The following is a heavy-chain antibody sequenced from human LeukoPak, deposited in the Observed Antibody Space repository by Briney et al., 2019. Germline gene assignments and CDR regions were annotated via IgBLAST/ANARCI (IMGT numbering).Heavy chain of an antibody. J-gene: IGHJ4*02. V-gene: IGHV1-2*02. CDR3: ARGDYYDSSGYYGDY. CDR2: INPNSGGT. CDR1: GYTFTGYY. D-gene: IGHD3-22*01. Sequence: GASAKVSCKASGYTFTGYYMHWVRQAPGQGLEWMGWINPNSGGTNYAQKFQGRVTMTRDTSISTAYMELSRLRSDDTAVYYCARGDYYDSSGYYGDYWGQGTLVTVSS.